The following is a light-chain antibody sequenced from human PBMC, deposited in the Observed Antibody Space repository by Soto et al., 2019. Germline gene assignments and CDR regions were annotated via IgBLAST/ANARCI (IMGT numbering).Light chain of an antibody. CDR2: EVS. CDR1: SSNIGNNY. CDR3: SSYAGSNNFV. V-gene: IGLV2-8*01. Sequence: QSALTQPPSASGTPGQRVTISCSGSSSNIGNNYVSWYQQHPGKAPKLMIYEVSERPSGVPDRFSGSKSSNTASLTVSGLQAEDEADYYCSSYAGSNNFVFGTGTKVTVL. J-gene: IGLJ1*01.